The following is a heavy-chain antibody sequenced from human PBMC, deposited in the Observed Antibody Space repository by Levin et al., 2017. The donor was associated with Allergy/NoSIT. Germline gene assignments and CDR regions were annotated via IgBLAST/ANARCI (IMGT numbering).Heavy chain of an antibody. Sequence: RGESLKISCKGSGYSFTNYWIGWVRQMPGKGLEWMGIIYPGDSDTRYSPSFQGQVTISADKSISTAYLQWSSLKASDTAMYYCARGGYYYDNREHLQHWGQGTLVTVSS. D-gene: IGHD3-22*01. CDR3: ARGGYYYDNREHLQH. CDR2: IYPGDSDT. CDR1: GYSFTNYW. V-gene: IGHV5-51*01. J-gene: IGHJ1*01.